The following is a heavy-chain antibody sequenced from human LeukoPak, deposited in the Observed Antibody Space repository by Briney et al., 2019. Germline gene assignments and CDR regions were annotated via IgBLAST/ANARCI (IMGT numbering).Heavy chain of an antibody. CDR1: GFTFSSYW. CDR2: IKSDGSST. D-gene: IGHD1-26*01. CDR3: ARSTYSGSSYDY. J-gene: IGHJ4*02. V-gene: IGHV3-74*01. Sequence: GGSLRLSCADSGFTFSSYWMHWVRQFPGKGLVWVSRIKSDGSSTTYADSVKGRFTISRDKAKNTLYLQMSGLRAEDTAVYYCARSTYSGSSYDYLGQGTLVTVSS.